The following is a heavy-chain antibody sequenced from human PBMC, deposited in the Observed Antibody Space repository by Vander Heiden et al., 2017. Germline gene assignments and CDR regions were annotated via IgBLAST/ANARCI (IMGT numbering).Heavy chain of an antibody. CDR1: GFSLRIYS. Sequence: EVQVVESGGGLVQPGGSLRPSCAASGFSLRIYSMNWVRQAPGRGLEWVSYISSGSTSIYYADSVKGRFTISKDNAKNSLYLQMNSLRDEDTAVYYCARHRELLGYWGQGTLVTVSS. V-gene: IGHV3-48*02. CDR3: ARHRELLGY. D-gene: IGHD1-26*01. CDR2: ISSGSTSI. J-gene: IGHJ4*02.